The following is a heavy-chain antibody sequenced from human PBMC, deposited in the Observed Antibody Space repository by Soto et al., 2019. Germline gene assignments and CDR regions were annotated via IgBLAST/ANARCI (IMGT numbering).Heavy chain of an antibody. CDR3: ARDLASDTGTTY. J-gene: IGHJ4*02. D-gene: IGHD1-7*01. V-gene: IGHV1-46*01. Sequence: QVQLVQSGAEVTKPGASVKVSCRASGYTFSSYYIHWVRQAPGQGLEWVGVINPNGGGTRYAQRFQGRVTLTRDTSTSTVYMDLSRLRSDDTAVFYCARDLASDTGTTYWGQGTLVTVSS. CDR1: GYTFSSYY. CDR2: INPNGGGT.